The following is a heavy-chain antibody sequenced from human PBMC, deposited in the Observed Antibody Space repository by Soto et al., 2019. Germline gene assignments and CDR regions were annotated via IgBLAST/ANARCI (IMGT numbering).Heavy chain of an antibody. CDR2: LYSGGST. CDR1: GFTVSSNY. CDR3: ARDRIPTGMDV. Sequence: EVQLVESGGGLVQPGGSLRLSCAASGFTVSSNYMSWVSQAPGKGLEWVSVLYSGGSTYYADSVKGRFTISRDNSKNTLYLQMNSLRAEDTAVYYCARDRIPTGMDVWGQGTPVTGSS. J-gene: IGHJ6*02. V-gene: IGHV3-66*01.